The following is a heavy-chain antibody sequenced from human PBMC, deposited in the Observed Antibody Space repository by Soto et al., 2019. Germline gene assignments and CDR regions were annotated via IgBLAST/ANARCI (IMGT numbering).Heavy chain of an antibody. CDR2: INHSGST. J-gene: IGHJ4*02. V-gene: IGHV4-34*01. Sequence: ETLYLTCAVYGGSFSGYYCSWIRQPPGKGLEWIGEINHSGSTNYNPSLKSRVTISVDTSKNQFSLKLSSVTAADTAVYYCARGYSRDIVVVPAAQLPLRPSIAADDPNRLSDYWGQGTLVTVPS. D-gene: IGHD2-2*01. CDR3: ARGYSRDIVVVPAAQLPLRPSIAADDPNRLSDY. CDR1: GGSFSGYY.